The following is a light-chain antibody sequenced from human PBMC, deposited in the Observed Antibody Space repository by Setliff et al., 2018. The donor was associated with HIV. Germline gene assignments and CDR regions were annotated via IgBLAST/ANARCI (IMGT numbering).Light chain of an antibody. V-gene: IGLV2-11*01. J-gene: IGLJ1*01. Sequence: QSVLTQPRSVSGSPGQSVTFSCTGSSSDVGAYNYVSWYQQHPGKAPKLIIYDVSKWPSGVSSHFSGSKSGNTASLTISGLQTEDEAEYYCCSYASAASFVFGTGTKVTVL. CDR2: DVS. CDR1: SSDVGAYNY. CDR3: CSYASAASFV.